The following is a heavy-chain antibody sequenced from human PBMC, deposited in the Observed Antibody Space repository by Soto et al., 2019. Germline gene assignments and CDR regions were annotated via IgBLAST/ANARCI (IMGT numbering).Heavy chain of an antibody. V-gene: IGHV3-30-3*02. CDR3: AKTNKHIVVVTAPSSGMDV. J-gene: IGHJ6*02. D-gene: IGHD2-21*02. CDR1: GFTFSSYA. CDR2: ISYDGSNK. Sequence: PGGSLRLSCAASGFTFSSYAMHWVRQAPGKGLEWVAVISYDGSNKYYADSVKGRFTISRDNSKNTLYLQMNSLRAEDTAVYYCAKTNKHIVVVTAPSSGMDVWGQGTTVTVSS.